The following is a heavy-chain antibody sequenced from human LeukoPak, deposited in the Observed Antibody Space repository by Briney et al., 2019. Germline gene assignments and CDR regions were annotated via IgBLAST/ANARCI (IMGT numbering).Heavy chain of an antibody. D-gene: IGHD5/OR15-5a*01. V-gene: IGHV3-53*01. J-gene: IGHJ4*02. Sequence: GGSLRLSCAASGFTVSNNYMSWVRQAPGKGLEWVSVIYSGGSTYYADSVKGRFTISRDSSKNTLYLQMNSLRAEDTAVYYCARDSLGMSTLDSWGQGTLVTVSS. CDR1: GFTVSNNY. CDR3: ARDSLGMSTLDS. CDR2: IYSGGST.